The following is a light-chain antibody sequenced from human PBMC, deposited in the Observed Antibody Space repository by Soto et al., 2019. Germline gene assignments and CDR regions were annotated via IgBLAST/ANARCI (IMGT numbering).Light chain of an antibody. CDR3: QQYDNWPFT. Sequence: EIVMTQSPATLSVSPGERATLSCRASQSVSSNLAWYQQKPGQAPRLLIYGASTRGTGIPARFSGSGSGTEFTLTISSLQSEDFAVYCCQQYDNWPFTFGPGTKVDIK. CDR2: GAS. V-gene: IGKV3-15*01. CDR1: QSVSSN. J-gene: IGKJ3*01.